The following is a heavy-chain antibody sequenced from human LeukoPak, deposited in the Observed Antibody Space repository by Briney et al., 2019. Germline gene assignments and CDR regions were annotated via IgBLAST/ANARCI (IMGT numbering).Heavy chain of an antibody. J-gene: IGHJ4*02. CDR2: IYSGGST. V-gene: IGHV3-66*01. Sequence: GGSLRLSCAASGFTVSSDYMSWVRQAPGKGLEWVSVIYSGGSTYYADSVKGRFTISRDNSKNTLYLQMNSLRAEDTAVYYCAIIDYGAQDYWGQGTLVTVSS. CDR1: GFTVSSDY. CDR3: AIIDYGAQDY. D-gene: IGHD4-17*01.